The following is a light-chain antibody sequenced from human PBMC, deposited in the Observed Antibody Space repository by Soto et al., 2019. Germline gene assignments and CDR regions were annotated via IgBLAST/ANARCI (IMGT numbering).Light chain of an antibody. CDR1: SGSIASKY. Sequence: NFMLTQPHSVSESPGKTVTISCTRSSGSIASKYVQWYQQRPGSAPTPVIYEDSQRPSGVPDRFSGSIDSSSNSASLTISRLQTEDEADYYCQSFDINNVVFGGGTKVTVL. CDR2: EDS. J-gene: IGLJ2*01. V-gene: IGLV6-57*04. CDR3: QSFDINNVV.